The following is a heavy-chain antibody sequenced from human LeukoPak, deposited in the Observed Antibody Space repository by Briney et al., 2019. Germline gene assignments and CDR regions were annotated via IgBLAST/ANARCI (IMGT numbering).Heavy chain of an antibody. J-gene: IGHJ4*02. CDR3: ARLSGGYFDY. CDR2: IYYSGST. Sequence: SETLSLNCTVSGGSISSGDYYWRWIRQPPGKGLEWIGYIYYSGSTYYIPSLKSRLTKSLGTSKNQFSLKLRYVYAAVTAMYYFARLSGGYFDYWGQGTLVTVSS. D-gene: IGHD1-26*01. CDR1: GGSISSGDYY. V-gene: IGHV4-30-4*02.